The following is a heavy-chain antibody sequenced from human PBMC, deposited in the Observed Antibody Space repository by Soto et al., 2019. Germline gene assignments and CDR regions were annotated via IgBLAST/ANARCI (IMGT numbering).Heavy chain of an antibody. CDR2: IYFTGNT. CDR3: ARGEAGADY. CDR1: GGSLSGYY. J-gene: IGHJ4*02. D-gene: IGHD6-13*01. V-gene: IGHV4-59*01. Sequence: SETLSLTCTVSGGSLSGYYWSWIRQPPGKGLEWVGYIYFTGNTNYNPSIQSRLSLSVDTSNNQFSLNLRSVTAADTAVYYCARGEAGADYWGPGTLVTVSS.